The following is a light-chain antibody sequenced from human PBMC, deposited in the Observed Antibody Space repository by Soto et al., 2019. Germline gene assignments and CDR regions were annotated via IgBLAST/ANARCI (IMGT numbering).Light chain of an antibody. V-gene: IGKV3-15*01. CDR3: QQYNNWPPWT. CDR2: GAS. J-gene: IGKJ1*01. CDR1: QSISSS. Sequence: EIVMTQSPATLSVSPGERATLSCRASQSISSSLAWYQQKPGQAPRLLIHGASTRATSNPGRFSGSGSGAEFTLTISNLQSEDFAVYYCQQYNNWPPWTFGQGTKVDIK.